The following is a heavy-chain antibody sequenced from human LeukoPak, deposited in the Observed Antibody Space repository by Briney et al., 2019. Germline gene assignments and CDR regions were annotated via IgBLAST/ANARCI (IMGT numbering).Heavy chain of an antibody. J-gene: IGHJ4*02. CDR1: GFTFRDYG. Sequence: GGSLRLSCAASGFTFRDYGMHWIRQAPGKGLEWVANIKQDGSEKYYVDSVKGRFTISRDNAKNSLYLQMNSLRAEDTAVYYCARVGSRRGSGGSCYKYWGQGTLVTVSS. D-gene: IGHD2-15*01. CDR3: ARVGSRRGSGGSCYKY. CDR2: IKQDGSEK. V-gene: IGHV3-7*01.